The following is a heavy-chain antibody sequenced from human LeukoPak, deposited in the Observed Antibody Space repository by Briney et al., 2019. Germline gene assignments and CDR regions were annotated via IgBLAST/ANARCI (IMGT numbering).Heavy chain of an antibody. D-gene: IGHD3-9*01. Sequence: GGSLRPSCAASGFTFSSNALSWVRQAPGKGLEWVSAISGSGYSTYYADSVKGRFTISRDNSKNTLYLQMNSLRAEDTAVYYCARDPKLRYFDWLLFLDYWGQGTLVTVSS. CDR3: ARDPKLRYFDWLLFLDY. CDR2: ISGSGYST. CDR1: GFTFSSNA. V-gene: IGHV3-23*01. J-gene: IGHJ4*02.